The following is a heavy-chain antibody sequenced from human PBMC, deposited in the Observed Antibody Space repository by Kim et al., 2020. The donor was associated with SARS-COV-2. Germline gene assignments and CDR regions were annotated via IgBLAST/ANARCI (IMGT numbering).Heavy chain of an antibody. CDR2: ISSSSSTI. CDR1: GFTFSSYS. D-gene: IGHD3-3*01. Sequence: GGSLRLSCAASGFTFSSYSMNWVRQAPGKGLEWVSYISSSSSTIYYADSVKGRFTISRDNAKNSLYLQMNSLRDEDTAVYYCARMYHDFWSGYHGGYYYYYMDVWGKGTTVTVSS. V-gene: IGHV3-48*02. J-gene: IGHJ6*03. CDR3: ARMYHDFWSGYHGGYYYYYMDV.